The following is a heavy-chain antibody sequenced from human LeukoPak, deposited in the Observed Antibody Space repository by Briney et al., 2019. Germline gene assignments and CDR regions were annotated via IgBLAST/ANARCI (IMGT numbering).Heavy chain of an antibody. CDR3: ATLDTAMVVDDY. Sequence: ASVKVSCKASGYTFTSYAMHWVRQAPGQRLEWMGWINAGNSNTKYSQKFQGRVTITRDTSASTAYMELSSLRSEDTAVYYCATLDTAMVVDDYWGQGTLVTVSS. J-gene: IGHJ4*02. D-gene: IGHD5-18*01. CDR1: GYTFTSYA. CDR2: INAGNSNT. V-gene: IGHV1-3*01.